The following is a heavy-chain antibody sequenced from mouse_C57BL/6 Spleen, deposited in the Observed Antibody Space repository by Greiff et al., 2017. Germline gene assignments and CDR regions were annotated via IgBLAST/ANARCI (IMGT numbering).Heavy chain of an antibody. CDR2: IHPNSGST. V-gene: IGHV1-64*01. Sequence: QVQLQQPGAELVKPGASVKLSCKASGYTFTSYWMPWVKQRPGQGLEWIGMIHPNSGSTYYNEKFKSKVTLTVDNSSSTGYMQLSRLTSEDSAVYYCARGEGLRPGAWFAYWGKGTLVTGSA. J-gene: IGHJ3*01. CDR1: GYTFTSYW. CDR3: ARGEGLRPGAWFAY. D-gene: IGHD2-4*01.